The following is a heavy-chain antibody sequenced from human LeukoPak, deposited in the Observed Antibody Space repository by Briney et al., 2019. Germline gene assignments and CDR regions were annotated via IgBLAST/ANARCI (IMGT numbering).Heavy chain of an antibody. CDR1: GFTFSDYY. CDR2: VSGSGGST. V-gene: IGHV3-23*01. Sequence: PGGSLRLSCAASGFTFSDYYMSWMRQAPGKGLEWVSSVSGSGGSTYYADSVKGRFTISRDNSKNTLYLQMNSLRAEDTAIYYCAKPRAVGVNAFFDYWGQGTLVTVSS. J-gene: IGHJ4*02. CDR3: AKPRAVGVNAFFDY.